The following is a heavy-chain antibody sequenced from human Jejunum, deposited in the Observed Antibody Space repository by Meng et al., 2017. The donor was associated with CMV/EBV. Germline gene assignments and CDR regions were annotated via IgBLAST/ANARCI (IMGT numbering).Heavy chain of an antibody. J-gene: IGHJ4*02. CDR3: ARDRMAAPGTFEY. V-gene: IGHV4-4*07. CDR1: GGSISGYY. Sequence: GLLQESVPGLVKPSATLSLTCTVSGGSISGYYWSWIRQPAGKGLEWIGRVYMSGSTNYNPSLRSRVAMSVDTSKTQFSLRLTSVTAADTAVYYCARDRMAAPGTFEYWGQGTLVTVSS. CDR2: VYMSGST. D-gene: IGHD6-13*01.